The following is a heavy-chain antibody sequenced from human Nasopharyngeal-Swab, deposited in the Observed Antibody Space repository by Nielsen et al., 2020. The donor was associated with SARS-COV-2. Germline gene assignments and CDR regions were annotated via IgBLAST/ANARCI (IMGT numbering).Heavy chain of an antibody. V-gene: IGHV3-7*01. CDR1: GFTFSSYW. CDR3: ARDADYDFWSGYSAFDY. CDR2: IKQDGSET. D-gene: IGHD3-3*01. Sequence: GESLKISCAASGFTFSSYWMSWVRQAPGKGLEWVANIKQDGSETYYVDSVKGRFTISRDNAKNSLYLQMNSLRAEDTAVYYCARDADYDFWSGYSAFDYWGQGTLVTVSS. J-gene: IGHJ4*02.